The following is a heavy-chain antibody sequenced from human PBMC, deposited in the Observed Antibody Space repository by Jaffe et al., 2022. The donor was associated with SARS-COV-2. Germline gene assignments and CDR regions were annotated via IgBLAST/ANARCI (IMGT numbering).Heavy chain of an antibody. Sequence: QVQLVQSGAEVKKPGASVKVSCKASGYPFATYYMHWVRQAPGQGLEWMGIINPSDGSTGAQKFQGRITMTRDTSTSTVYMELSSLRSEDTAVYYCARMGGNSSGYYAPFDYWGQGTLVTVSS. CDR2: INPSDGST. J-gene: IGHJ4*02. D-gene: IGHD3-22*01. V-gene: IGHV1-46*01. CDR1: GYPFATYY. CDR3: ARMGGNSSGYYAPFDY.